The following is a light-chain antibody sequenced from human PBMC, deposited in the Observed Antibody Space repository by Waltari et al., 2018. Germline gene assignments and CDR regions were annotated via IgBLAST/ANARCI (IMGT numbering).Light chain of an antibody. CDR2: GDS. CDR3: GSYARSNTVV. J-gene: IGLJ2*01. Sequence: QSALTQPPSASGSPGQSVTISCTGTSSDVGGYNYVSWYQQHPGKAPKLMIYGDSKRPSGGPAPSSGSQSGNTASQAVAGLHAEDEADYYCGSYARSNTVVFGGGTKLAVL. V-gene: IGLV2-8*01. CDR1: SSDVGGYNY.